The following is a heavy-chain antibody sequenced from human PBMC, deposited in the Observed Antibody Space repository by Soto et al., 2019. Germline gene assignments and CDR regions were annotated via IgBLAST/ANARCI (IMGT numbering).Heavy chain of an antibody. CDR2: IYYSGST. CDR3: ARMGVAPPYYFDY. Sequence: PSETLSLTCTVSGGSISSGGYYWSWIRQHPGKGLEWIGYIYYSGSTYYNPSLKSRVTISVDTSKNQFSLKLSSVTAADTAVYYCARMGVAPPYYFDYWGQGTLVTVSS. D-gene: IGHD3-3*01. CDR1: GGSISSGGYY. V-gene: IGHV4-31*02. J-gene: IGHJ4*02.